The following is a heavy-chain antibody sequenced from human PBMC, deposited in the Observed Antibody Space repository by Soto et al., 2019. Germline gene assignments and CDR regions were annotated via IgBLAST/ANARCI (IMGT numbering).Heavy chain of an antibody. CDR1: GFTFSSYD. CDR3: ARAIGPTLFDY. Sequence: GGSLRLSCSASGFTFSSYDMHWVRQGPGKGLEWVSAIGTAGDTNCAGSVKGRFTISRENAKNSLYLQMNSLRAGDTAIYFCARAIGPTLFDYWGQGTLVTVSS. J-gene: IGHJ4*02. D-gene: IGHD3-22*01. CDR2: IGTAGDT. V-gene: IGHV3-13*04.